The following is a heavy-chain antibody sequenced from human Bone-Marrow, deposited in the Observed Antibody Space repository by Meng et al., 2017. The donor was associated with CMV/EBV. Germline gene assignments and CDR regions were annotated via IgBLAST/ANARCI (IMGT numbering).Heavy chain of an antibody. CDR1: GYTFTSYG. Sequence: ASVKVTSKTAGYTFTSYGISWVRQPPGQGLEWMGWISSYNGNTNYEQTLQGRVTMTTDNSTSTAYMELRSLRSDDTAMYYCASVGIVVVAAAADYWGQGTLVTVSS. CDR3: ASVGIVVVAAAADY. V-gene: IGHV1-18*04. CDR2: ISSYNGNT. J-gene: IGHJ4*02. D-gene: IGHD2-2*03.